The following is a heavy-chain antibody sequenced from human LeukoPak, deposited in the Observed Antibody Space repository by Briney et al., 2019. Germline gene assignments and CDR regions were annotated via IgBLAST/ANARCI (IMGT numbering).Heavy chain of an antibody. J-gene: IGHJ3*02. D-gene: IGHD3-9*01. CDR2: IIGSGMTT. CDR3: VKDQRALFGWFRDDAFDI. CDR1: GFTFSGYG. V-gene: IGHV3-23*01. Sequence: GGTLRLSCAASGFTFSGYGMSWVRQAPGKGLEWVSSIIGSGMTTYDADSVKGRFTTSRDNSRNMVYLQMNSLRTEDTALYYCVKDQRALFGWFRDDAFDIWGQGTMVTVSS.